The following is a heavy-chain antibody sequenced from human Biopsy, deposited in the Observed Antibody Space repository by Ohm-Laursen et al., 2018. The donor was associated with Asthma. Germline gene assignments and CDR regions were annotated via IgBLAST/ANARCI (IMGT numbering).Heavy chain of an antibody. Sequence: SLRLSCAASGFSFSEFVMHWVRQVPGKGLEWVANIKHDGSEKNRVDSLKGRFTISRDNAKNSLYLQMNSLRAEDTAVYYCARTFHFWSPYHAEHYQLWGQGTLVTVSS. CDR3: ARTFHFWSPYHAEHYQL. CDR1: GFSFSEFV. D-gene: IGHD3-3*02. CDR2: IKHDGSEK. V-gene: IGHV3-7*01. J-gene: IGHJ1*01.